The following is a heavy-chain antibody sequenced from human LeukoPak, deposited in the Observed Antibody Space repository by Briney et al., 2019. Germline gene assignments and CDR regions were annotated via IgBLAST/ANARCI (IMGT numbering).Heavy chain of an antibody. Sequence: GASVKVSCKASGYTFTSYGISWVRQAPGQGLEWMGWISAYNGNTNYAQKLQGRVTMTTDTSTSTAYMELRSLRSDDTAVYYCARGRDIVLMVYAGDYWGQGTLVTVSS. J-gene: IGHJ4*02. CDR2: ISAYNGNT. D-gene: IGHD2-8*01. V-gene: IGHV1-18*01. CDR3: ARGRDIVLMVYAGDY. CDR1: GYTFTSYG.